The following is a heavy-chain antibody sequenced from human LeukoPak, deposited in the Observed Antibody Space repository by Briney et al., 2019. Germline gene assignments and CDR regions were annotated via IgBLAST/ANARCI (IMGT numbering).Heavy chain of an antibody. V-gene: IGHV4-59*01. Sequence: PSETLSLTCTVSGGSISSNYWSWIRQPPGKGLEWIGYIYSSGSTNYNPSLKSRVTISVDTSKNQFSLKLSSVTAADTAVYYCTRDSSGYDWFYDYWGQGTLVTVSS. CDR2: IYSSGST. CDR3: TRDSSGYDWFYDY. J-gene: IGHJ4*02. CDR1: GGSISSNY. D-gene: IGHD5-12*01.